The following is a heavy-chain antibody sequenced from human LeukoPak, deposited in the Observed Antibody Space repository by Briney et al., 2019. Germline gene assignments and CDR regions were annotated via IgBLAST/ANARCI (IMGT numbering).Heavy chain of an antibody. V-gene: IGHV3-30*04. J-gene: IGHJ4*02. D-gene: IGHD3-22*01. Sequence: GGSLRLSCAASGFTFSSYAMHWVRQAPGKGLEWVAVISYDGSNKYYADSVKGRFTISRDNSKNTLYLQMNSLRAEDTAVYYCARVGPADIYYASSGLDYWGQGTLVTVSS. CDR2: ISYDGSNK. CDR1: GFTFSSYA. CDR3: ARVGPADIYYASSGLDY.